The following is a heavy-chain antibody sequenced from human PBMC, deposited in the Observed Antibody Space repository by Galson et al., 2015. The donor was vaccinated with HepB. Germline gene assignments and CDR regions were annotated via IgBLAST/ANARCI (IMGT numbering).Heavy chain of an antibody. V-gene: IGHV3-15*01. CDR3: TTGFY. J-gene: IGHJ4*02. Sequence: SLRLSCAASGFTFANTWMNWVRQAPGKGLEWVGRVRSKADGGTRDYASPVKGRCTISRDDSKNMVFLQMSSLKIEDTALYYCTTGFYWGQGTLVTVSA. CDR2: VRSKADGGTR. CDR1: GFTFANTW.